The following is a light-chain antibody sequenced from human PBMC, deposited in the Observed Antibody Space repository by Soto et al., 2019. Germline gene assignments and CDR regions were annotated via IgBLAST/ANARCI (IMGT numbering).Light chain of an antibody. CDR3: QHYNSYSEA. V-gene: IGKV1-5*01. Sequence: DIQMTQSPSSLSASVGDRVTITCRASQSISTYLNWYQQKPGKAPKLLIYDASSLESGVPSRFSGSGSGTGFTLTISSLQPDDFATYYCQHYNSYSEAFGQGTKVDIK. CDR1: QSISTY. J-gene: IGKJ1*01. CDR2: DAS.